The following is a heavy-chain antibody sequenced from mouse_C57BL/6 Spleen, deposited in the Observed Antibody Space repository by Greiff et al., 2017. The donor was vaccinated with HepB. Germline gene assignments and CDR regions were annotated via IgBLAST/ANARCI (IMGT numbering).Heavy chain of an antibody. V-gene: IGHV1-18*01. J-gene: IGHJ4*01. D-gene: IGHD1-1*01. CDR2: INPDNGGT. CDR1: GYTFTDYN. CDR3: AMGGFAYYGSYYAMDY. Sequence: VQLQQSGPELVKPGASVKIPCKASGYTFTDYNMDWVKQSHGKSLEWIGDINPDNGGTIYNQKFKGKATLTVDKSSSTAYMELRSLTSEDTAVYYCAMGGFAYYGSYYAMDYWGQGTSVTVSS.